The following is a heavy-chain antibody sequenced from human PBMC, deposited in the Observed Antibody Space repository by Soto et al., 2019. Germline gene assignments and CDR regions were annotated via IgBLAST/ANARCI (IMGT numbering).Heavy chain of an antibody. CDR2: IIPIFGTA. CDR1: GYTYTIYD. Sequence: SSVTVAWKTSGYTYTIYDSNWGSMETGQGLEWMGGIIPIFGTANYAQKFQGRVTITADESTSTAYMELSSLRSEDTAVYYCAGASIAARGYYYGMDVWGQGTTVTVSS. D-gene: IGHD6-6*01. J-gene: IGHJ6*02. CDR3: AGASIAARGYYYGMDV. V-gene: IGHV1-69*01.